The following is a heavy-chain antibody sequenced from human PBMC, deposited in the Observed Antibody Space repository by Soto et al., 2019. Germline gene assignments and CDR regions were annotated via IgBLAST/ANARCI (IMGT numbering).Heavy chain of an antibody. V-gene: IGHV4-30-2*01. J-gene: IGHJ6*02. D-gene: IGHD4-17*01. CDR3: ARTGGENYYGMDV. CDR2: IYHSGST. Sequence: QLQLQESGSGLVKPSQTLSLTCAVSGGSISSGGYSWSWIRQPPGKGLEWIGYIYHSGSTYYNPSLPSRVTISVDRSKSQCSLKLSSVTAADTAVYYCARTGGENYYGMDVWGQGTTVTVSS. CDR1: GGSISSGGYS.